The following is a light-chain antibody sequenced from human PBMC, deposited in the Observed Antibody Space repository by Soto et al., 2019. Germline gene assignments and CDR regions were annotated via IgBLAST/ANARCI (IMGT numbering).Light chain of an antibody. J-gene: IGKJ4*01. Sequence: DIQLTQSTSFLSASVGDRVTITCRASQGISNYLAWYQQKAGKAPKLLIHTASTLQNGVPSRFSGSGSGTDFTLKISRVEAEDVGVYYCMQGTHWPPRFGAGTKVEIK. CDR2: TAS. V-gene: IGKV1-9*01. CDR3: MQGTHWPPR. CDR1: QGISNY.